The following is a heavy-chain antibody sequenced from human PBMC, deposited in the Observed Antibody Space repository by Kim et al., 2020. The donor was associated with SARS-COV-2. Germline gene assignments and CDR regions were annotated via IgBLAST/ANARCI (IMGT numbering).Heavy chain of an antibody. D-gene: IGHD3-10*01. V-gene: IGHV4-4*02. Sequence: SRVTISVDKSKNQFSLKLSSVTAADTAVYYCARDNTMVRGVMVRYYGMDVWGQGTTVTVSS. CDR3: ARDNTMVRGVMVRYYGMDV. J-gene: IGHJ6*02.